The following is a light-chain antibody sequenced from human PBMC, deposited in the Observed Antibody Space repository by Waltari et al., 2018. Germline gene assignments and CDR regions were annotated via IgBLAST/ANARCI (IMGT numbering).Light chain of an antibody. Sequence: VVTQSPATLSLSPGERATLSCTASGGVSNALAWYQQKPGQGPRLLIYEATNRATGIPDRFSGSGSGTDFTLTISSLQAEDVAVYYCQQYNNPPAFTFGPGTKVDIK. CDR3: QQYNNPPAFT. CDR2: EAT. CDR1: GGVSNA. J-gene: IGKJ3*01. V-gene: IGKV3-11*01.